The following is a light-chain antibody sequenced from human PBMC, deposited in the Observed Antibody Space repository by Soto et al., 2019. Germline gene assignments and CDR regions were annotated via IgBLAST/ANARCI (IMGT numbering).Light chain of an antibody. CDR2: GAS. CDR3: QQYASSPLT. CDR1: QSVRSNY. J-gene: IGKJ4*01. V-gene: IGKV3-20*01. Sequence: EIVLTQSPGTLSLSSGERATLSCRASQSVRSNYLAWYQQKPGQAPRLLIYGASSRATGIPDRFGGSGSGTDFTLTISRLEHEDVAVYYCQQYASSPLTFGGGTKVEIK.